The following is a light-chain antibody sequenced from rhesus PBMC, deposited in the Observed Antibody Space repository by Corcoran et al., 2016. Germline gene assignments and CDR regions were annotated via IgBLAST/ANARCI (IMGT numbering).Light chain of an antibody. V-gene: IGKV3-24*04. Sequence: EIVMTQSPATLALSSGERATLSCRASQSVSSYLAGYQQKPGQLPRLLIYGASSRATALPDRFSGSGSGTEFTLTISSLEPEDVGVYFCLQSSNWPRTFGQGTKVEIK. CDR1: QSVSSY. CDR2: GAS. CDR3: LQSSNWPRT. J-gene: IGKJ1*01.